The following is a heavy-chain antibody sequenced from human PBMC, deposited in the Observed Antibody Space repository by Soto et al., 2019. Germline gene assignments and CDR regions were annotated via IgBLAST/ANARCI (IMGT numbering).Heavy chain of an antibody. Sequence: GGSLRLSCAASGFTFSNYAMSWVRQAPGKGLEWVSTISFSASSTYYADSVKGRFAISRDNFKNTLYLQMNSLRAEDTAVYYCAKYVGGGINFHYFDYWGQGTLVTVSS. D-gene: IGHD2-21*01. V-gene: IGHV3-23*01. J-gene: IGHJ4*02. CDR1: GFTFSNYA. CDR2: ISFSASST. CDR3: AKYVGGGINFHYFDY.